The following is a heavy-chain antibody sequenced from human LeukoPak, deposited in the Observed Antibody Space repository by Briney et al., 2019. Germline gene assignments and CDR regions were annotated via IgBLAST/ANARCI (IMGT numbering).Heavy chain of an antibody. CDR2: INPNSGGT. J-gene: IGHJ4*02. CDR3: ARGEGYCSGGSCYIFDY. CDR1: GYTFTGDY. Sequence: ASVKVSCKASGYTFTGDYMHWVRQAPGQGLEWMGRINPNSGGTNYAQKFQGRVTMTRDTSISTAYMELSRLRSDDTAVYYCARGEGYCSGGSCYIFDYWGQGTLVTVSS. D-gene: IGHD2-15*01. V-gene: IGHV1-2*06.